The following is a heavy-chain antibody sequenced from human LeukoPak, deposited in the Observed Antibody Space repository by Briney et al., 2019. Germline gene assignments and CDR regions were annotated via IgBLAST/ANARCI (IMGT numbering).Heavy chain of an antibody. D-gene: IGHD3-22*01. CDR3: ARDPPYYDSSGYYGGFDY. V-gene: IGHV3-11*04. Sequence: GGSLRLSCAASGFTFSDYYMSWIRQAPGKGLEWVSYISSSGSTIYYADSVKGRFTISRDNAKNSLYLQMNSLRAEDTAVYYCARDPPYYDSSGYYGGFDYWGQGTLVTVSS. J-gene: IGHJ4*02. CDR2: ISSSGSTI. CDR1: GFTFSDYY.